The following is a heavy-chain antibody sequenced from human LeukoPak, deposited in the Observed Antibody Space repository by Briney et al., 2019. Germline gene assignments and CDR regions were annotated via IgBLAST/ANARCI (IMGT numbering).Heavy chain of an antibody. J-gene: IGHJ3*02. Sequence: GGALRLSCAASGFSFSTYLMHWVRQAPGKGLVWVSRIDSDGRNTSYAEAAKGRCTISRDNTKNTMYLQMNSLRAEDTAVYYCAKGRGTGVTTPGAFDIWGQGTMVTVSS. V-gene: IGHV3-74*03. CDR1: GFSFSTYL. CDR2: IDSDGRNT. CDR3: AKGRGTGVTTPGAFDI. D-gene: IGHD1-26*01.